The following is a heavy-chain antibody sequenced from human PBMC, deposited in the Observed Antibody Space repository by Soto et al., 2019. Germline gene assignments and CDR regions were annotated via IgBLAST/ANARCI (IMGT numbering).Heavy chain of an antibody. CDR1: GFTFSSYG. CDR2: IWYDGSNK. D-gene: IGHD4-17*01. Sequence: PGGSLRLSCAASGFTFSSYGMHWVRQAPGKGLEWVAVIWYDGSNKYYADSVKGRFTISRDNSKNTLYLQMNSLRAEDTAVYYCARGKLANYGDYLDYWGQGTLVTVSS. V-gene: IGHV3-33*01. CDR3: ARGKLANYGDYLDY. J-gene: IGHJ4*02.